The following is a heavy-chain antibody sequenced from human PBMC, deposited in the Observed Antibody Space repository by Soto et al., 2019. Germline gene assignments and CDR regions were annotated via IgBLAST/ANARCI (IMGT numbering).Heavy chain of an antibody. CDR2: IIPIFGTA. CDR3: ARVLGYCSSTSCYIGRNYYYYYGMDV. Sequence: GASVKVSCKASGGTFSIYAITWVRQAPGQGLEWMGGIIPIFGTANYAQKFQGRVTITADESTSTAYMELSSLRSEDTAVYYCARVLGYCSSTSCYIGRNYYYYYGMDVWGQGTTVTVSS. CDR1: GGTFSIYA. D-gene: IGHD2-2*02. J-gene: IGHJ6*02. V-gene: IGHV1-69*13.